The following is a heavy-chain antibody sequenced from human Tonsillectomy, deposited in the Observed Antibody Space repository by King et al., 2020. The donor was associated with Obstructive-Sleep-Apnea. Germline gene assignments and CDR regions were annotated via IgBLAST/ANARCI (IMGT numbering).Heavy chain of an antibody. D-gene: IGHD3-9*01. CDR1: GFTFSSYG. J-gene: IGHJ6*02. CDR3: ARDHGDDILTGWVGYYYYYGMDV. V-gene: IGHV3-33*01. Sequence: QVQLVESGGGVVQPGRSLRLSCAASGFTFSSYGMHWVRQAPGKGLEWVAVIWYDGSNKYYSDSVKGRFTISRDNSKNTLYLQMNSLIAEDTAGYYCARDHGDDILTGWVGYYYYYGMDVWGQGTTVTVSS. CDR2: IWYDGSNK.